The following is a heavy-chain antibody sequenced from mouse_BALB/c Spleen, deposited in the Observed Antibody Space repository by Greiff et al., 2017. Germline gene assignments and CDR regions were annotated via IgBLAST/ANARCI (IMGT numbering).Heavy chain of an antibody. J-gene: IGHJ3*01. Sequence: QVQLKESGPELVRPGVSVKISCKGSGYTFTDYAMHWVKQSHAKSLEWIGVISTYYGNTNYNQKFKGKATMTVDKSSSTAYMELARLTSEDSAIYYCAGGVDDYIAYWGQGTLVTVSA. CDR2: ISTYYGNT. CDR1: GYTFTDYA. CDR3: AGGVDDYIAY. D-gene: IGHD2-4*01. V-gene: IGHV1-67*01.